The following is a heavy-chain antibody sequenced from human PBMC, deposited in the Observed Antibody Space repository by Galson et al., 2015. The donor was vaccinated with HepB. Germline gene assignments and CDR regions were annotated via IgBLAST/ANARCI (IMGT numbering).Heavy chain of an antibody. Sequence: SETLSLTCTVSGGSISSYYWSWIRQPPGEGLEWIGYIYYSGSTNYNPSLESRVTISVDTSKNQFSLKLSSVTAADTAVYYCARHYGDYNYFDYWGQGTLVTVSS. J-gene: IGHJ4*02. CDR1: GGSISSYY. D-gene: IGHD4-17*01. CDR2: IYYSGST. CDR3: ARHYGDYNYFDY. V-gene: IGHV4-59*01.